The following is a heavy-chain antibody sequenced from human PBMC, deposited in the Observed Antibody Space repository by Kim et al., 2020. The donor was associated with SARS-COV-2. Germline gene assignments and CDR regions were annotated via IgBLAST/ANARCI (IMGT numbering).Heavy chain of an antibody. J-gene: IGHJ3*02. V-gene: IGHV3-30-3*01. Sequence: GGSLRLSCAASGFTFSSYAMHWVRQAPGKGLEWVAVISYDGSNKYYADSVKGRFTISRDNSKNTLYLQMNSLRAEDTAVYYCAREVGRRFDIWGHGTMVTVSS. CDR3: AREVGRRFDI. CDR2: ISYDGSNK. CDR1: GFTFSSYA. D-gene: IGHD2-15*01.